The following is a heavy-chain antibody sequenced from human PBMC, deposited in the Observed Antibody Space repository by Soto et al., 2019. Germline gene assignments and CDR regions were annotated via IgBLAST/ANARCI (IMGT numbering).Heavy chain of an antibody. V-gene: IGHV3-15*01. CDR1: GFTFSNAW. J-gene: IGHJ3*02. CDR2: IKSKTDGGTT. D-gene: IGHD4-17*01. Sequence: PGGSLRLSCAASGFTFSNAWMSWVRQAPGKGLEWVGRIKSKTDGGTTDYAAPVKGRFTISRDDSKNTLYLQMNSLKTEDTAVYYCTTDQPVTYDAFDIWGQGTMVTVSS. CDR3: TTDQPVTYDAFDI.